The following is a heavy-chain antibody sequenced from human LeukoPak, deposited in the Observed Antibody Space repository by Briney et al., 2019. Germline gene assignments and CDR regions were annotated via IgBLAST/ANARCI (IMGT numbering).Heavy chain of an antibody. D-gene: IGHD6-19*01. CDR1: GGSFSGYY. Sequence: PSETLSLTCAVYGGSFSGYYWSWIRQPPGKGLEWIGEINHSGSTNYNPSLKSRVTISVDTSKNQFSLKLSSVTAADTAVYYCARVLPRSSGWYGAYYYYMDVWGKGTTVTVSS. V-gene: IGHV4-34*01. CDR2: INHSGST. CDR3: ARVLPRSSGWYGAYYYYMDV. J-gene: IGHJ6*03.